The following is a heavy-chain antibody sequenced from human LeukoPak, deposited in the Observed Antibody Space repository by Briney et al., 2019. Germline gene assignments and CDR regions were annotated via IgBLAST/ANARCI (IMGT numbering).Heavy chain of an antibody. CDR2: IWYDGSNK. J-gene: IGHJ4*02. V-gene: IGHV3-33*03. CDR1: GFTFSSYG. Sequence: GGSLRLSCAASGFTFSSYGMHWVRQAPGKGLEWVAVIWYDGSNKYYADSVKGRFTISRDNAKNSLYLQMNSLRAEDTALYYCAKGDYGDFLFDYWGQGTLVTVSS. D-gene: IGHD4-17*01. CDR3: AKGDYGDFLFDY.